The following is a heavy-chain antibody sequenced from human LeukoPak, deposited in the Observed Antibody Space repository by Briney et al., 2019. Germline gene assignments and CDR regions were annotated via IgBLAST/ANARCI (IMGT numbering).Heavy chain of an antibody. Sequence: SETLSLTCAVSGGSISSTTSYWVWIRQPPGKGLEWIGRIYYSGSTFYNPSLKSRVTISVDTSKNQLSLRLSSVTAADTAVYYWARHGSTDYFDHWGQGTLVTVSS. CDR3: ARHGSTDYFDH. D-gene: IGHD5-12*01. V-gene: IGHV4-39*01. J-gene: IGHJ4*02. CDR1: GGSISSTTSY. CDR2: IYYSGST.